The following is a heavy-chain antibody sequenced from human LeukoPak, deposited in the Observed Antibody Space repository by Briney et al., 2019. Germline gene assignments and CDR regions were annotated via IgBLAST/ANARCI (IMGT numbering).Heavy chain of an antibody. CDR1: GGTFSSYA. D-gene: IGHD4-23*01. V-gene: IGHV1-69*05. Sequence: GASVKVSCKASGGTFSSYAISWVRQAPGQGLEWMGGIIPIFGTANYAQKFQGRVTITTDESTSTAYVELSSLRSEDTAVYYCARATPNWFDPWGQGTLVTVSS. CDR3: ARATPNWFDP. CDR2: IIPIFGTA. J-gene: IGHJ5*02.